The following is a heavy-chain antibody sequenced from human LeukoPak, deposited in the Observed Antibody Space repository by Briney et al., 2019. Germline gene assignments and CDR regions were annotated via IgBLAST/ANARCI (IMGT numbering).Heavy chain of an antibody. J-gene: IGHJ6*02. V-gene: IGHV3-21*01. CDR2: ISSSSSYI. CDR1: GFTFSSYS. D-gene: IGHD2-2*01. CDR3: ATHYCSSTSCYEDYYYGMDV. Sequence: GGSLRLSCAASGFTFSSYSMNWVRQAPGKGLQWVSSISSSSSYIYYADSVKGRFTISRDNAKNSLYLQMNSLRAEDTAVYYCATHYCSSTSCYEDYYYGMDVWGQGTTVTVSS.